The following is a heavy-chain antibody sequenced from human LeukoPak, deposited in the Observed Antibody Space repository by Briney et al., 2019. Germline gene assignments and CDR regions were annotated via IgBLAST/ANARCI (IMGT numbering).Heavy chain of an antibody. Sequence: GASVKVSCKASGYTFTSYAMNWVRQAPGQGLEWMGRINANTGNPTYAQAFTGRFVFSLDTSVSTAYLEISSLRAEDTAVYYCARAPGIAEPDGYFMDVWGKGTTVTVSS. J-gene: IGHJ6*03. CDR3: ARAPGIAEPDGYFMDV. CDR2: INANTGNP. CDR1: GYTFTSYA. D-gene: IGHD6-13*01. V-gene: IGHV7-4-1*02.